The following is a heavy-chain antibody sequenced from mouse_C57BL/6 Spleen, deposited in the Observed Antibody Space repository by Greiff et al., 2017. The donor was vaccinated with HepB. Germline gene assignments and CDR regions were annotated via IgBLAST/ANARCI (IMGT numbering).Heavy chain of an antibody. J-gene: IGHJ2*01. V-gene: IGHV5-6*01. CDR1: GFTFSSYG. D-gene: IGHD2-3*01. Sequence: VQLKESGGDLVKPGGSLKLSCAASGFTFSSYGMSWVRQTPDKRLEWVATISSGGSYTYYPDSVKGRFTISRDNAKNTLYLQMSSLKSEDTAMYYCARRRYDHFDYWGQGTTLTVSS. CDR2: ISSGGSYT. CDR3: ARRRYDHFDY.